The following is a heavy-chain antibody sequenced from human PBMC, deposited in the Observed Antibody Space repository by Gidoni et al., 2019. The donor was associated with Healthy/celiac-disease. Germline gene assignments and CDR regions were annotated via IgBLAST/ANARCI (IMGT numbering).Heavy chain of an antibody. D-gene: IGHD4-17*01. CDR3: AKAIYGDYGDYYYGMDV. Sequence: QVQLVESGGGVGQPGRSLRLSCAASGSPFSSSAMHWVRQAPGKGLEWVAVISYDGSNKYYADSVKGRFTISRDNSKNTLYLQMNSLRAEDTAVYYCAKAIYGDYGDYYYGMDVWGQGTTVTVSS. J-gene: IGHJ6*02. CDR1: GSPFSSSA. CDR2: ISYDGSNK. V-gene: IGHV3-30*18.